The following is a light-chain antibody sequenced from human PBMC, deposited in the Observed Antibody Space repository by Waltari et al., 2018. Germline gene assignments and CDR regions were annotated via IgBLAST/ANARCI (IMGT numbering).Light chain of an antibody. CDR2: GAS. CDR1: QSITTN. V-gene: IGKV3-15*01. CDR3: QQYNKWPPLT. Sequence: EIVLTQSPATLSVSPGERATLSCRASQSITTNLAWYQQKPGQAPRLLIHGASTRATGIPARFSGSGYGTEFTLTVSGLQSEDFAVYYCQQYNKWPPLTFGGGTKVEIK. J-gene: IGKJ4*01.